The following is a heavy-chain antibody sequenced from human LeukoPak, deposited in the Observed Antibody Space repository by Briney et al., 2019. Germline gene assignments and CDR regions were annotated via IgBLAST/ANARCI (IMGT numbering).Heavy chain of an antibody. V-gene: IGHV3-11*06. D-gene: IGHD6-13*01. Sequence: GGSLRLSCVASGFTFSDYYMSWVRQAPGKGLEWVSYISGGSTYTDYADSVRGRFTISRDNSKNTLYLQMNSLRAEDTAVYYCAKDLFPYSSSWGYYGMDVWGKGTTVTVSS. CDR3: AKDLFPYSSSWGYYGMDV. CDR2: ISGGSTYT. J-gene: IGHJ6*04. CDR1: GFTFSDYY.